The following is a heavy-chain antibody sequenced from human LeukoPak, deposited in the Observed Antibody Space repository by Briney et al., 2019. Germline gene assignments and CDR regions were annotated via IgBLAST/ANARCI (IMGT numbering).Heavy chain of an antibody. V-gene: IGHV1-3*01. CDR3: ASGKMAVAGPFDY. Sequence: ASVKVSCKASGYTFTSYAMYWVRQAPGQRLEWMGWINAGNGNTKYSQKFQGRVTITRDTSASTAYMELSSLRSEDTAVYYCASGKMAVAGPFDYWGQGTLVTVSS. CDR2: INAGNGNT. CDR1: GYTFTSYA. D-gene: IGHD6-19*01. J-gene: IGHJ4*02.